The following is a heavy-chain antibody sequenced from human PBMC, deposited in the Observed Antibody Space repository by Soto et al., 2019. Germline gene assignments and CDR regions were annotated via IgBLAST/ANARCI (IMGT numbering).Heavy chain of an antibody. CDR3: ATFYSHGWPRGNLDQ. J-gene: IGHJ4*02. CDR1: GYTLTSYG. Sequence: QLQLVQSGAEVKKPGASVKVSCKASGYTLTSYGITWVRQAPGQGLEWMGWISGYNGATNYAYKLQGRFTMTTDSSTNTAYRELRSLRPYDTAVYYCATFYSHGWPRGNLDQWGQGTLVTVSS. CDR2: ISGYNGAT. V-gene: IGHV1-18*01. D-gene: IGHD6-19*01.